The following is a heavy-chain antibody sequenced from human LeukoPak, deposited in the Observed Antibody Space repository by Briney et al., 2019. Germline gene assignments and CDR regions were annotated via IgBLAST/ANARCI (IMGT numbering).Heavy chain of an antibody. CDR2: INPSGGRT. V-gene: IGHV1-46*01. D-gene: IGHD4-23*01. Sequence: ASVKVSCKASGYIFTSYYMDWVRQAPGQGLEWMGIINPSGGRTSYAQKFQGRVTMTRDMSTSTVYMELSSLRSEDTAVYYCASLAGGNSESGDAFDIWAKGQWSPSLQ. CDR1: GYIFTSYY. CDR3: ASLAGGNSESGDAFDI. J-gene: IGHJ3*02.